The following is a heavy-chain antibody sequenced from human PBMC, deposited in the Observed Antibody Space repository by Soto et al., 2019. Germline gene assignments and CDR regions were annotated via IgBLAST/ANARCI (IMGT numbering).Heavy chain of an antibody. V-gene: IGHV3-30-3*01. J-gene: IGHJ4*02. Sequence: QVQLVESGGGVVQPGRSLRLSCAASGFTFSSYAMHWVRQAPGKGLEWVAVISYDGSNKYYADSVKGRFTISRDNSKNTLYLQMNSLRAEDTAVYYCAREGFLEWLLQPYYFDYWGQGTLVTVSS. CDR1: GFTFSSYA. D-gene: IGHD3-3*01. CDR3: AREGFLEWLLQPYYFDY. CDR2: ISYDGSNK.